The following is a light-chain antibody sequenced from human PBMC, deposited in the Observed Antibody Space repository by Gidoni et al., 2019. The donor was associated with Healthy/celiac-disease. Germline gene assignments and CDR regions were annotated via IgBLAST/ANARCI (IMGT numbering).Light chain of an antibody. CDR2: GNS. Sequence: QSVLTQPPSVSGAPGQRVTIPCTGRSSNIGAGYDVHWYQQLPGTAPKLIIYGNSNRPSGVPDRFSGPKSGTSASLAITGLQAEDEADYYCQSYDSSLSEGVFGTGTKVTVL. CDR3: QSYDSSLSEGV. V-gene: IGLV1-40*01. J-gene: IGLJ1*01. CDR1: SSNIGAGYD.